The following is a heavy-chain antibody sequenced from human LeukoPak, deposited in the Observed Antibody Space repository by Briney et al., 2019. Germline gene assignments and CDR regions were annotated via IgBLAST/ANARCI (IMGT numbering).Heavy chain of an antibody. CDR1: GGTISSYY. D-gene: IGHD5-18*01. CDR2: IYTSGST. V-gene: IGHV4-4*07. Sequence: SETLSLTCTVSGGTISSYYWNWIRQPAGKGLEWIGHIYTSGSTNYNPSLKSRVTMSVDTYKNQFSLKLSSVTDAETAVYYCARGVDTAMVSGGYNWFDPWGQGTLVTVSS. J-gene: IGHJ5*02. CDR3: ARGVDTAMVSGGYNWFDP.